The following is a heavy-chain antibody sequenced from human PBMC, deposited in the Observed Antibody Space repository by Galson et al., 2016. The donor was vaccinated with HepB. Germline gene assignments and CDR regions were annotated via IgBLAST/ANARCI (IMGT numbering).Heavy chain of an antibody. CDR3: ARGGSGWINWFDP. CDR1: GDSVSSNSAA. D-gene: IGHD6-19*01. CDR2: TYYRPKWFN. V-gene: IGHV6-1*01. Sequence: CAISGDSVSSNSAAWNWIRQSPSRGLEWLGRTYYRPKWFNDYAVSVKSRITINPDTSKNQFSLQLNSVTPEDTAVYYRARGGSGWINWFDPWGQGTLVTVSS. J-gene: IGHJ5*02.